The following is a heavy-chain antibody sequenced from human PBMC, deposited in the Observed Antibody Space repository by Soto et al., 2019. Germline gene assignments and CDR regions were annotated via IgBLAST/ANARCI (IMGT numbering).Heavy chain of an antibody. Sequence: SVKVSFQGSRGTFSSYTVSWVRQDTGQGREWMGRIIPILGIANYAQKFQGRVTITADKSTSTAYMELSSLRSEDTAVYYCARGGVDYDFWSGEAGYYYMDVWGKGTTVTVSS. D-gene: IGHD3-3*01. J-gene: IGHJ6*03. CDR1: RGTFSSYT. V-gene: IGHV1-69*02. CDR2: IIPILGIA. CDR3: ARGGVDYDFWSGEAGYYYMDV.